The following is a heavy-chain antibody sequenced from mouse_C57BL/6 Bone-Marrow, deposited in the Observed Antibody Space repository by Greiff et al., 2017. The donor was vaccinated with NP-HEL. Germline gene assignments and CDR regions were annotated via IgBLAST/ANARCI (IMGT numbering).Heavy chain of an antibody. D-gene: IGHD1-1*01. CDR1: GYTFTSYW. Sequence: VKLQQSGAELVKPGASVKLSCKASGYTFTSYWMQWVKQRPGQGLEWIGEIDPSDSYTNYNQKFKGKATLTVDTSSSTAYMQLSSLTSEDSAVYYCARRTTVISMDYWGQGTSVTVSS. CDR2: IDPSDSYT. CDR3: ARRTTVISMDY. V-gene: IGHV1-50*01. J-gene: IGHJ4*01.